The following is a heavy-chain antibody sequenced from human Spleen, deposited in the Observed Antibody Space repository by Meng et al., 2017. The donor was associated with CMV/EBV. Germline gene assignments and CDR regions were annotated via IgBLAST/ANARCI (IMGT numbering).Heavy chain of an antibody. CDR3: VGFGVAITNGLDV. Sequence: GESLKISCAASGFTFSSYAMSWVRQAPGKGLEWVSSISNTGGSTYFADSVKGRFTLSRDNPKNTLYLQMNSLRAEDTAVYYCVGFGVAITNGLDVWGQGTTVTVSS. V-gene: IGHV3-23*01. J-gene: IGHJ6*02. CDR1: GFTFSSYA. D-gene: IGHD3-3*01. CDR2: ISNTGGST.